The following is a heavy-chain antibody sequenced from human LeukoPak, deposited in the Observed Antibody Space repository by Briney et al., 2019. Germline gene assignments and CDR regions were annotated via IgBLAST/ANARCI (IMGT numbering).Heavy chain of an antibody. V-gene: IGHV1-46*01. CDR1: GYTFTSYY. CDR2: INPSGGST. CDR3: ARAGVDYLAGGYWFDP. Sequence: GASVKVFCKASGYTFTSYYMHWVRQAPGQGLEWMGIINPSGGSTSYAQKFQGRVTMTRDMSTSTVYMELSSLRSEDTAVYYCARAGVDYLAGGYWFDPWGQGTLVTVSS. D-gene: IGHD2-8*02. J-gene: IGHJ5*02.